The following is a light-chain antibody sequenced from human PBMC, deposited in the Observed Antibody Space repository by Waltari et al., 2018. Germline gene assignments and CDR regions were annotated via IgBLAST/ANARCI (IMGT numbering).Light chain of an antibody. CDR2: DNN. V-gene: IGLV1-40*01. CDR1: RSNIGAVSL. Sequence: QSVLTQPPSVSGAPGQRVTISCTGSRSNIGAVSLVHWYQPLPGTVPKLLIFDNNNRPSGVPARFSGSRSGTSASLAITGLQAEDEADYYCQSFDTSLTAWVFGGGTKLTVL. J-gene: IGLJ3*02. CDR3: QSFDTSLTAWV.